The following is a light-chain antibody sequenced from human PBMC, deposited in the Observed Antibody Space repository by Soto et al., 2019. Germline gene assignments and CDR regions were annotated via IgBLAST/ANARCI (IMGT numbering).Light chain of an antibody. Sequence: QSVLTQSPSASASLGASVKLTCTLSSGHSSYAIAWHQQQPEKGPRYLMKLNSDGSHSKGDGLPDRFSGSSSGAERYLTIASLQSEDEADYYCQTWGTGPLVFGGGTKLTVL. CDR2: LNSDGSH. J-gene: IGLJ2*01. CDR1: SGHSSYA. V-gene: IGLV4-69*01. CDR3: QTWGTGPLV.